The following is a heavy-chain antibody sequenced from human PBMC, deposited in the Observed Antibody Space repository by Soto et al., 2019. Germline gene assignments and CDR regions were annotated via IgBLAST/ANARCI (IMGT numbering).Heavy chain of an antibody. CDR2: IIPIFGTA. V-gene: IGHV1-69*13. D-gene: IGHD3-10*01. J-gene: IGHJ6*02. Sequence: SVKVSCKASRGTFSSYAISWVRQAPGQGLEWMGGIIPIFGTASYGQKFQGRVTITADESTSTAYMELSSLRSEDTAVYYCAIMGFGELFYYYGMDVWGQGTTVTVSS. CDR3: AIMGFGELFYYYGMDV. CDR1: RGTFSSYA.